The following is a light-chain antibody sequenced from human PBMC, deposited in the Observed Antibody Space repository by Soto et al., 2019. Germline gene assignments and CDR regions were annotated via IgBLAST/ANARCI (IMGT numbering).Light chain of an antibody. J-gene: IGKJ1*01. CDR2: KAS. V-gene: IGKV1-5*03. CDR3: KQYNSYWT. Sequence: DIQMTQSPSTLSSSLGDSVTITCRASQSISSWLAWYQQKPGKAPKLLIYKASSLESGVPSRFSGSGSGTEFTLTIRSLQPDDFATYYCKQYNSYWTCGQGTKVDIK. CDR1: QSISSW.